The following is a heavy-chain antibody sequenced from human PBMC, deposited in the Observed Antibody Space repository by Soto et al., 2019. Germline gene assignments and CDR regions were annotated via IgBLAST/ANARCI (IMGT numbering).Heavy chain of an antibody. CDR3: ARSGGSLDY. D-gene: IGHD2-15*01. V-gene: IGHV4-59*01. CDR1: GGSISSYY. CDR2: IYYSGST. Sequence: LSLTCTVSGGSISSYYWSWIRQPPGKGLEWIGYIYYSGSTNYNPSLKSRVTISVDTSRNQFSLKLNSVTAADTAVYYCARSGGSLDYRGQGTLVTVSS. J-gene: IGHJ4*02.